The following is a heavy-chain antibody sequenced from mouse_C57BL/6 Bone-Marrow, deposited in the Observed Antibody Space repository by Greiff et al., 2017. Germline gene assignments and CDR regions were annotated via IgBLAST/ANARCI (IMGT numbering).Heavy chain of an antibody. V-gene: IGHV1-53*01. J-gene: IGHJ3*01. Sequence: QVQLQQPGTELVKPGASVKLSCKASGYTFTSYWMHWVKQRPGQGLEWIGNIKPSNGGTNYNEKFKSKATLTVDKSSSTAYMQLSSLTSEDSAVYYCASGAIYYDYDVGFAYWGQGTLVTVSA. CDR1: GYTFTSYW. CDR2: IKPSNGGT. CDR3: ASGAIYYDYDVGFAY. D-gene: IGHD2-4*01.